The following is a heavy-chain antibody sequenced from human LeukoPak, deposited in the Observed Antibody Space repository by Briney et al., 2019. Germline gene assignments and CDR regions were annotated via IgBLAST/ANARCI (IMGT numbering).Heavy chain of an antibody. CDR1: GFTFSSYW. V-gene: IGHV3-74*01. CDR3: ARGLWLLRYFDY. Sequence: GGSLRLSCAASGFTFSSYWMHWVRQAPGKGLVWVSRISDGGSTTTYADSVKGRFTISRDNAKNTLYLQMNGLRAEDTAVYYCARGLWLLRYFDYWGQGTLVTVSS. J-gene: IGHJ4*02. CDR2: ISDGGSTT. D-gene: IGHD5-18*01.